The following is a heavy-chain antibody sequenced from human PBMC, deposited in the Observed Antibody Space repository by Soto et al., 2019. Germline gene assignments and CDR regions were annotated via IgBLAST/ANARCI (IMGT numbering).Heavy chain of an antibody. D-gene: IGHD1-26*01. CDR3: ARDLANGGGSAGFDS. Sequence: QVQLVQSGAEVKKPGASVNVSCKASGYTFTVYYMHWVRQAPGQGLEWMGWINPKSGGPMYPQKFQGRVTMTWDTYISTAYMALTRLRSDDTAVYYCARDLANGGGSAGFDSWGQGTLVTVSS. CDR1: GYTFTVYY. J-gene: IGHJ4*02. CDR2: INPKSGGP. V-gene: IGHV1-2*02.